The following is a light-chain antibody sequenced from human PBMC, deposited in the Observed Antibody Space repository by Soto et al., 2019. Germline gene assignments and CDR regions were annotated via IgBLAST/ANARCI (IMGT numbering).Light chain of an antibody. V-gene: IGKV3-20*01. CDR1: QSVKSSY. J-gene: IGKJ1*01. Sequence: EIGLTQSPGTLSLSPGERATLSCRASQSVKSSYLAWYQQKPGQAPRLIIFGASSGATGIPDRFSGSGSGTDFTLTISRLEPEDFAVYYCQQYGSSWTFGQGTKVDIK. CDR2: GAS. CDR3: QQYGSSWT.